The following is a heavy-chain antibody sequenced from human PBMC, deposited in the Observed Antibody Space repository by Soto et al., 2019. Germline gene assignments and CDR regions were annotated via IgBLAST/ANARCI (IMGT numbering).Heavy chain of an antibody. D-gene: IGHD3-10*01. J-gene: IGHJ4*02. CDR2: MNPNSGNT. V-gene: IGHV1-8*01. CDR3: ARGRRAMVRGVNYYFDY. CDR1: GYTFTSYD. Sequence: ASVKVSCKASGYTFTSYDISWVRQATGQGLEWMGWMNPNSGNTGYAQKFQGRVTMTRNTSISTAYMELSSLRSEDTAVYYCARGRRAMVRGVNYYFDYWGQGTLVTVSS.